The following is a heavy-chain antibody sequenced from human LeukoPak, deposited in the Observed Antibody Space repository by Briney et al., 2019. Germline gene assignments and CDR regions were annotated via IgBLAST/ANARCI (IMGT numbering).Heavy chain of an antibody. J-gene: IGHJ4*02. D-gene: IGHD4-17*01. CDR1: GFTFTNYA. Sequence: PGGSLRLSCAASGFTFTNYATSWVRQAPGKGLEWVSTISAKSVKTYYADSVKGRFTISRDNSKNTLYLQVNSLRAEDTALYHCAKSSVTTAGGYFDCWGQGTLVTVSS. CDR3: AKSSVTTAGGYFDC. V-gene: IGHV3-23*01. CDR2: ISAKSVKT.